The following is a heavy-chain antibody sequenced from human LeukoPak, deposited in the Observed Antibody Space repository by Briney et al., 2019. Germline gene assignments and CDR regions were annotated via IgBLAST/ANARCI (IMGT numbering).Heavy chain of an antibody. CDR1: GFTFSTNP. CDR2: ISPDNT. CDR3: ASIAAAGNVGYMDV. Sequence: GGSLRLSCAASGFTFSTNPMSWVRQAPGKGLEWVSTISPDNTYYADSVKGRLTISRDDSKNTVYLQMNSPRAEDTAVYYCASIAAAGNVGYMDVWGKGTTVTVSS. D-gene: IGHD6-13*01. V-gene: IGHV3-23*01. J-gene: IGHJ6*03.